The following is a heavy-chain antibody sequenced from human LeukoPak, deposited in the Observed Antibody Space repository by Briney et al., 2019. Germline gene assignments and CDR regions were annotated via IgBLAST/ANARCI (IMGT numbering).Heavy chain of an antibody. V-gene: IGHV4-34*01. D-gene: IGHD3-16*01. J-gene: IGHJ4*02. Sequence: PSETLSLTCAVSGGSFSGYYWSWIRQPPGKGLEWIGEINHSGSTNYNPSLKSRVTISVDTSKNQFSLKRSSVTAADTAVYYCARGYVLGGYWGQGTLVTVSS. CDR1: GGSFSGYY. CDR2: INHSGST. CDR3: ARGYVLGGY.